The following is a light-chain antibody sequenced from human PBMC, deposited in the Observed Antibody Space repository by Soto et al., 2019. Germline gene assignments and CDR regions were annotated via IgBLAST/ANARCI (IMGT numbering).Light chain of an antibody. J-gene: IGLJ1*01. V-gene: IGLV2-14*01. CDR2: DVS. Sequence: QSVLTQPASASGSPGQSITISCTGTSSDVGGYNYVSWYQQHPGKAPKLMIYDVSNRPSGVSNRFPGSKSGNTASLTISGLQAEDEADYYCSSYTSSSTLLFVFGTGTKVTVL. CDR1: SSDVGGYNY. CDR3: SSYTSSSTLLFV.